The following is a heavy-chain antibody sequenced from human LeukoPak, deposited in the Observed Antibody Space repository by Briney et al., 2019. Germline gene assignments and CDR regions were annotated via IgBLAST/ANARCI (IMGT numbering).Heavy chain of an antibody. CDR3: ARELQVFIV. Sequence: GGSLRLSCAASGFTFSSYEMNRVRQAPGKGLEWVSYISSSGSTIYYADSVKGRFTISRDKAKNSLYLQRDSMRAEDTAVYYYARELQVFIVGCQGTMVIVTS. CDR1: GFTFSSYE. J-gene: IGHJ3*01. D-gene: IGHD3-3*01. CDR2: ISSSGSTI. V-gene: IGHV3-48*03.